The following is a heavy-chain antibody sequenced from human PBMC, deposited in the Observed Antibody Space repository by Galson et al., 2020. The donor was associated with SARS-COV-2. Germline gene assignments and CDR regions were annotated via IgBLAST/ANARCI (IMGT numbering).Heavy chain of an antibody. Sequence: WGSLSLSCAASGFTFYDYCMSWVRQAPGKGLAWVSGINLIGGSTGYADSVKCRFTISRDNAQNSLYLHMNSLSAEDTALYHCARDKVGATRPGGYFDLWGRGTLVTVSS. CDR3: ARDKVGATRPGGYFDL. D-gene: IGHD1-26*01. CDR1: GFTFYDYC. J-gene: IGHJ2*01. V-gene: IGHV3-20*01. CDR2: INLIGGST.